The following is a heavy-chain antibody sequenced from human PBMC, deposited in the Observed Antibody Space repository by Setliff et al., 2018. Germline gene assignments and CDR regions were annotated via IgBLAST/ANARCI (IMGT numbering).Heavy chain of an antibody. CDR2: VYYSGLT. CDR1: GDSISTYY. V-gene: IGHV4-59*01. Sequence: SETLSLTCTVSGDSISTYYWSWIRQPPGKGLEFIGYVYYSGLTNYDPSLKSRVTMSVDSSKNQFSLKLSSVTAADTAVYYCARGGTYRYFDYWGQGALVTSPQ. CDR3: ARGGTYRYFDY. J-gene: IGHJ4*02.